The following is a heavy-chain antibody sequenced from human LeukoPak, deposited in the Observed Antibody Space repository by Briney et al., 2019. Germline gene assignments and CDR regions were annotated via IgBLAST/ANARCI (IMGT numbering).Heavy chain of an antibody. CDR3: ARGREVLRFLEWLPKDNWFDP. V-gene: IGHV6-1*01. J-gene: IGHJ5*02. Sequence: SQTLSLTCAISGDSVSSNSAAWNWIRQPPSRGLEWLGRTYYRSKWYNDYAVSVKSRITINPDTSKNQFSLQLNSVTPEDTAVYYCARGREVLRFLEWLPKDNWFDPWGQGTLVTVSS. CDR1: GDSVSSNSAA. D-gene: IGHD3-3*01. CDR2: TYYRSKWYN.